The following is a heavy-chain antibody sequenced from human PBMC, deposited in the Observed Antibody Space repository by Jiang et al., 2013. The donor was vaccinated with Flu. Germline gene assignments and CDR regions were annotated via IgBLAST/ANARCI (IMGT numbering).Heavy chain of an antibody. CDR1: GDSVSSKSVA. V-gene: IGHV6-1*01. CDR3: ARNSFLQYTLYFDC. J-gene: IGHJ4*02. CDR2: TYYRSKWYN. Sequence: QTLSLTCAISGDSVSSKSVAWNWIRQSPSRGLEWLGRTYYRSKWYNDYAVSVKSRITINPDTSKNQFSLQLNSVTPEDTAVYYCARNSFLQYTLYFDCWGQGTPGHRLL. D-gene: IGHD2-2*02.